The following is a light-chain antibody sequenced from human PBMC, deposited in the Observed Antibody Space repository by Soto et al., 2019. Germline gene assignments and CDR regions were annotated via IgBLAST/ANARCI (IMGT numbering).Light chain of an antibody. V-gene: IGLV2-14*01. CDR2: QVT. CDR1: STDLAIYNY. J-gene: IGLJ1*01. CDR3: SSYTDISNYV. Sequence: QSALTQPASVSGSPGQSITISCSGTSTDLAIYNYVCWYQQQPGKATKLMIYQVTNRPSVLSNLFSGSRSGNTASLTISGLQAEDEDDYYCSSYTDISNYVFGTGTKLTVL.